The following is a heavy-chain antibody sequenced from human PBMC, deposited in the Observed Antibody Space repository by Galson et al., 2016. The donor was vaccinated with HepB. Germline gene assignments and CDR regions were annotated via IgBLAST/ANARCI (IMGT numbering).Heavy chain of an antibody. CDR3: ARGKFSSSYFDY. Sequence: SETLSLTCSVSGDSINGYYWGWVRQPPGKGLEWIGYRYYRGSTSYNPSLKSRDDISVDTSKNEASLKLTSVTTADTAMYFCARGKFSSSYFDYWGQGILVTVSS. J-gene: IGHJ4*02. CDR2: RYYRGST. D-gene: IGHD2-2*01. V-gene: IGHV4-59*01. CDR1: GDSINGYY.